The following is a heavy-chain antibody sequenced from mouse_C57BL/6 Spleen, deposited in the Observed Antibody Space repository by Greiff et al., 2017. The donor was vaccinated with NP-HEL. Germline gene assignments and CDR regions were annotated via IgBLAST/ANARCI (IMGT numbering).Heavy chain of an antibody. D-gene: IGHD1-1*01. V-gene: IGHV1-81*01. Sequence: VQLQQSGAELARPGASVKLSCKASGYTFTSYGISWVKQRTGQGLEWIGEIYPRSGNTYYNEKFKGKATLTADKSSSTAYMELRSLTSEDSAVYFCALYYYGRWYFDVWGTGTTVTVSS. CDR2: IYPRSGNT. CDR1: GYTFTSYG. CDR3: ALYYYGRWYFDV. J-gene: IGHJ1*03.